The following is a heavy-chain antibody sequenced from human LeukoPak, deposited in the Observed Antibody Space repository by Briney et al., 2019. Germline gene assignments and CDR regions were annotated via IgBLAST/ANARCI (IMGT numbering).Heavy chain of an antibody. D-gene: IGHD2-2*01. J-gene: IGHJ4*02. CDR2: TYYTGTT. V-gene: IGHV4-39*01. Sequence: SETLSLTCAVFRGSITNSSCYWGWIRQPPGTGLEWIGGTYYTGTTYYSPSLNSRITISMDTSKNQFSLRLASVTAADTALYYCARRAVVPAAVSYFDNWGQGTLVTVSS. CDR1: RGSITNSSCY. CDR3: ARRAVVPAAVSYFDN.